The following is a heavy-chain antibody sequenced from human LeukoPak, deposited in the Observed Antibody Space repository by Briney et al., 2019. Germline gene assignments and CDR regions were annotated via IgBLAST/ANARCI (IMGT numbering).Heavy chain of an antibody. D-gene: IGHD3-22*01. CDR3: ARDQIPTTYYYDSSGDAFDI. CDR2: ITHSGDT. V-gene: IGHV4-38-2*02. J-gene: IGHJ3*02. Sequence: PSETLSLTCTVSGYSISSGYSWGWIRQSPGKGLEWIGFITHSGDTYYNPSLKSRVTILRDTSKNQFSLSLISVTAADTAVYYCARDQIPTTYYYDSSGDAFDIWGKGTMVTVSS. CDR1: GYSISSGYS.